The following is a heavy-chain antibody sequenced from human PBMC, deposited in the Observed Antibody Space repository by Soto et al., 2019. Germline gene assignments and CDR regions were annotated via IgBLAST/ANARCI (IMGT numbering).Heavy chain of an antibody. CDR2: ISSSSSTI. V-gene: IGHV3-48*02. CDR1: GFTFGSYS. J-gene: IGHJ5*02. CDR3: ARDPWRSSGWYDFGRQNWFDP. D-gene: IGHD6-19*01. Sequence: GGSLRLSCAASGFTFGSYSMNWVRQAPGKGLEWVSYISSSSSTIYYADSVKGRFTISRDNAKNSLYLQMNSLRDEDTAVYYCARDPWRSSGWYDFGRQNWFDPWGQGTLVTVSS.